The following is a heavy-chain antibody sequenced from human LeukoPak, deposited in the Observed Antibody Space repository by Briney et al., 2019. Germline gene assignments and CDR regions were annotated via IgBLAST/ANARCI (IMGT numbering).Heavy chain of an antibody. V-gene: IGHV3-30*04. CDR2: ISYDGSNK. CDR3: ARYSSDGRCLDS. D-gene: IGHD2-15*01. CDR1: GFTFSSYA. Sequence: PGRSLRLSCAASGFTFSSYAMHWVRQAPGKGLEWVAVISYDGSNKYYADSVKGRFTISRDNSKNTLYMQMNSLRAEDTAVYYCARYSSDGRCLDSWGQGTLVTVSS. J-gene: IGHJ4*02.